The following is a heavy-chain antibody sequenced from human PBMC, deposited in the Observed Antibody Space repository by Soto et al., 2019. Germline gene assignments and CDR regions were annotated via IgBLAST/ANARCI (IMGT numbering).Heavy chain of an antibody. CDR1: GGSISPINW. CDR3: ATSPNIQSQTWVDP. D-gene: IGHD2-15*01. J-gene: IGHJ5*02. CDR2: IYHTGTT. Sequence: QVHLQESGPGLVKPSGTLSLTCGVSGGSISPINWWSWVHQTPGKGLEWIGEIYHTGTTNYNPSLKSRVTISIYKAKNQFFLNLTSVTAADTALYYCATSPNIQSQTWVDPWGQGTWVTVSS. V-gene: IGHV4-4*02.